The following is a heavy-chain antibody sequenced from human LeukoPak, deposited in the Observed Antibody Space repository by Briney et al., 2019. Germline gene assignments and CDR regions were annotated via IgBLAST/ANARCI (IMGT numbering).Heavy chain of an antibody. V-gene: IGHV4-34*01. CDR2: INHSGST. CDR1: GGSFSGYY. J-gene: IGHJ5*02. D-gene: IGHD3-22*01. Sequence: SETLSLTCAVYGGSFSGYYWSWIRQPPGKGLEWIGEINHSGSTNYNPSLKSRVTISVDTSKNQFSLKLSSVTAADTAVYYCASFPDYYDSRGLIRRGFDPWGQGTRVTVSS. CDR3: ASFPDYYDSRGLIRRGFDP.